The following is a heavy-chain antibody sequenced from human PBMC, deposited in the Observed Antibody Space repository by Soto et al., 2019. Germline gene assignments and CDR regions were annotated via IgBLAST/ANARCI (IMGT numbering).Heavy chain of an antibody. CDR2: IDWDDEK. CDR3: AQIGARFDY. CDR1: GFSLSTSGFR. J-gene: IGHJ4*02. V-gene: IGHV2-70*04. Sequence: GSGPTLVNPTETLTLTCTFSGFSLSTSGFRVTWIRQPPGKALEWLARIDWDDEKFYSTSLKTRLAISKDTSKSQVVLKLTSMDPRDTATYYCAQIGARFDYWGQGILVTVSS.